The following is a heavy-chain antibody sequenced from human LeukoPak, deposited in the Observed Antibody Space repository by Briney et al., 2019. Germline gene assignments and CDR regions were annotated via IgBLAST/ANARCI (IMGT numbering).Heavy chain of an antibody. V-gene: IGHV5-51*01. CDR2: IYPGDSDT. Sequence: GESLKISCKGSGYSFTSYWIGWVRQMPGKGLEWMGIIYPGDSDTRYSPSFQGQVTISANKSIGTAYLQWSSLKASDTAMYYCARMAGYYAIAENWFDPWGQGTLVTVSS. CDR3: ARMAGYYAIAENWFDP. D-gene: IGHD3-3*01. CDR1: GYSFTSYW. J-gene: IGHJ5*02.